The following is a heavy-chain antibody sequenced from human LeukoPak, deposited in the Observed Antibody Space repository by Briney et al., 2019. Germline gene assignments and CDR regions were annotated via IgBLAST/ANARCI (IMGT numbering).Heavy chain of an antibody. V-gene: IGHV3-30*04. CDR2: ISYDGSNK. CDR3: ARALYYYDSSGYYLPDY. Sequence: GGSLRLSCAASGSTFSSYAMHWVRQAPGKGLEWVAVISYDGSNKYYADSMKGRFTISRDNSKNTLYLQMNSLRAEDTAVYYCARALYYYDSSGYYLPDYWGQGTLVTVSS. J-gene: IGHJ4*02. CDR1: GSTFSSYA. D-gene: IGHD3-22*01.